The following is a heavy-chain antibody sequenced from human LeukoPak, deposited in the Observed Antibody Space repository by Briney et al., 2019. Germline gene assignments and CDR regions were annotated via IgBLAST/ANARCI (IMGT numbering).Heavy chain of an antibody. Sequence: TGGSLRLSCAASGFTFSTYAMSWVRQAPGKGLEWVSIISGCGDYTNYADSVKGRFTISRDNSKNTFYVQMNSLRAEDTAVYYCAKGNRSGSENWGQGTLVTVSS. CDR2: ISGCGDYT. CDR1: GFTFSTYA. D-gene: IGHD1-1*01. CDR3: AKGNRSGSEN. J-gene: IGHJ4*02. V-gene: IGHV3-23*01.